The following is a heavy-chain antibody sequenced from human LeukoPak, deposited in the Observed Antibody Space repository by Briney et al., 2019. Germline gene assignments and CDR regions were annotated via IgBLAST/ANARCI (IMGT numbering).Heavy chain of an antibody. CDR2: INHSGST. Sequence: SETLSLTCAVYGGSFSGYYWSWIRQPPGKGLQWIGEINHSGSTNYNPSLKSRVTISVDTSKNQFSLKLSSVTAADTAVYYCARVPYYDFWSGYRDMDVWGKGTTVTVSS. CDR3: ARVPYYDFWSGYRDMDV. D-gene: IGHD3-3*01. CDR1: GGSFSGYY. V-gene: IGHV4-34*01. J-gene: IGHJ6*03.